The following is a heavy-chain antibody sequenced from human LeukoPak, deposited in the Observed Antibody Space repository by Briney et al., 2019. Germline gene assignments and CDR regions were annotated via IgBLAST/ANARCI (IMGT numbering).Heavy chain of an antibody. Sequence: GGSLRLSCAASGFTLTNCAMSWVRQAPGKGLEWVSAISASGGSTYYADSVKGRFSISRDNSKNTVYLQMNSLRVEDTAVYYCAKDALSAVTTFDYWGQGTLVTVSS. J-gene: IGHJ4*02. V-gene: IGHV3-23*01. CDR3: AKDALSAVTTFDY. CDR2: ISASGGST. CDR1: GFTLTNCA. D-gene: IGHD4-17*01.